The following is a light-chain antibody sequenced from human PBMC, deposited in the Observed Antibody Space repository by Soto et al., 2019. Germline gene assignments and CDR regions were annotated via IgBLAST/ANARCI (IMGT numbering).Light chain of an antibody. V-gene: IGKV3-20*01. CDR3: QQYGSSPLT. CDR2: GAS. Sequence: EIVLTQSPGTLSLSPGERATLSCRASQSVSSSYLAWYQQKPGQAPRLLIYGASSRATGIPDRFSGSASGTDFTLTIRRLEPEDFAVYYCQQYGSSPLTFGGGTKVEIK. J-gene: IGKJ4*01. CDR1: QSVSSSY.